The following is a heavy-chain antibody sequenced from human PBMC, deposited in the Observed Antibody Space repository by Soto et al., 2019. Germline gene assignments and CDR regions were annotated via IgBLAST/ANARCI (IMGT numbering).Heavy chain of an antibody. CDR2: IIPAQGAT. CDR1: GGTFRSFA. J-gene: IGHJ5*02. V-gene: IGHV1-69*01. CDR3: ARVSGVLYVRYGDFTWFDP. Sequence: QVQLLQSGAEVQKPGSSVKVSCRASGGTFRSFAVSWVRQAPGQGLEWMGGIIPAQGATTYAQKCQGRVSITADESATLVYMEVGRLRAEDAAVYYCARVSGVLYVRYGDFTWFDPWGQGNLVTVSP. D-gene: IGHD2-8*02.